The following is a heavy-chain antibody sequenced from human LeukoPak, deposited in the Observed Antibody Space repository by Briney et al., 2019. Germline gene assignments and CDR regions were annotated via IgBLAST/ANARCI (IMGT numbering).Heavy chain of an antibody. CDR1: GGSFSGYY. J-gene: IGHJ4*02. D-gene: IGHD6-13*01. Sequence: SETLSLTCAVYGGSFSGYYWSWIRQPPGKGLEWIGEINHSGSTNYNPSLKSRVTISVDTSKNQFSLKLSSVTAADTAVYYCARHFRMQQLVKGYFDYWGQGTLVTVSS. V-gene: IGHV4-34*01. CDR2: INHSGST. CDR3: ARHFRMQQLVKGYFDY.